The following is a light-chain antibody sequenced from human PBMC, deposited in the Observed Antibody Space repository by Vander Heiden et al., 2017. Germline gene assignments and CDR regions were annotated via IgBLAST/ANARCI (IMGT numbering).Light chain of an antibody. J-gene: IGKJ3*01. CDR3: QQRYNWPPVT. Sequence: EIVLTQSPATLSLSPGERATLSCRASRSINNYLAWYQPKPGQAPRLLIYDASNRATGIPARFSGSGSGTDFSLTISSLEPEDFAVYYCQQRYNWPPVTFGPGTKVDIK. CDR1: RSINNY. CDR2: DAS. V-gene: IGKV3-11*01.